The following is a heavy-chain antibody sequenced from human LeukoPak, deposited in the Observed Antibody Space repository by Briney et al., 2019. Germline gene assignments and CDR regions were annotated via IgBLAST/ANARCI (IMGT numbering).Heavy chain of an antibody. CDR2: IYPGDSDT. J-gene: IGHJ3*02. CDR1: GYSFTSYW. V-gene: IGHV5-51*07. D-gene: IGHD2-21*02. CDR3: ARIYCGGDCYSGAFDI. Sequence: GESLKISCKGSGYSFTSYWIGWVHQMPGKGLEWMGIIYPGDSDTRYRPSFQGQVTISADKSISTAYLQWSSLKASDTAMYYCARIYCGGDCYSGAFDIWGQGTMVTVSS.